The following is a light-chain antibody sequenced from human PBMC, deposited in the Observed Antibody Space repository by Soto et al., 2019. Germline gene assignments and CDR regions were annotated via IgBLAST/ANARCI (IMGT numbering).Light chain of an antibody. J-gene: IGKJ5*01. CDR1: QSISSW. Sequence: DIQMTQSPSTLSASVGYRVNITCRASQSISSWLAWYQQKPGKAPKLLIYDASTLESGVPSRFRGSGSGTEFTLTISSLQTDDFATYYCQQYHTYSSITFGQGTRLEIK. CDR3: QQYHTYSSIT. CDR2: DAS. V-gene: IGKV1-5*01.